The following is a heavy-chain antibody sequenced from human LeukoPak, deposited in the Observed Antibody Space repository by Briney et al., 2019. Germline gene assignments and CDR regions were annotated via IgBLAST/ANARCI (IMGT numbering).Heavy chain of an antibody. CDR1: GFTFSSYA. V-gene: IGHV3-23*01. J-gene: IGHJ6*02. CDR2: ICGSGGST. Sequence: GASLRLSCAASGFTFSSYAMSWVRQAPGKGLEWVSAICGSGGSTYYADSVKGRFTISRDNSKNTLYLQMNSLRAEDTAVYYCAKDHSGWHGMDVWGQGTTVTVSS. D-gene: IGHD6-19*01. CDR3: AKDHSGWHGMDV.